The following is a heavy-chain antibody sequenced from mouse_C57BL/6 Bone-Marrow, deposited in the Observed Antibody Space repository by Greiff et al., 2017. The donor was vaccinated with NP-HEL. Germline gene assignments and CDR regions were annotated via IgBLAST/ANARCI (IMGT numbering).Heavy chain of an antibody. CDR1: GFTFSDYY. Sequence: EVKLVESEGGLVQPGSSMKLSCTASGFTFSDYYMAWVRQVPEKGLEWVAIINYDGSSTYYLDSLKSRFIISRDNAKNILYLQMSSLKSEDTATYYCAREGGLRRRTYAMDYWGQGTSVTVSS. J-gene: IGHJ4*01. V-gene: IGHV5-16*01. CDR2: INYDGSST. CDR3: AREGGLRRRTYAMDY. D-gene: IGHD2-4*01.